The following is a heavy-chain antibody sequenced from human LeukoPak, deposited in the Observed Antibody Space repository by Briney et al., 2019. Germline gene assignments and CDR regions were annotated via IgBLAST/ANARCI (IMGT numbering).Heavy chain of an antibody. CDR2: IYPRDGST. CDR3: ARDQEGFDY. Sequence: ALVKVSCKASGYTFTSNYIHWVRQAPGQGLEWMGMIYPRDGSTSYAQKFQGRVTVTRDTSTSTVHMELSGLRSEDTAVYYCARDQEGFDYWGQGTLVTVSS. CDR1: GYTFTSNY. V-gene: IGHV1-46*01. J-gene: IGHJ4*02.